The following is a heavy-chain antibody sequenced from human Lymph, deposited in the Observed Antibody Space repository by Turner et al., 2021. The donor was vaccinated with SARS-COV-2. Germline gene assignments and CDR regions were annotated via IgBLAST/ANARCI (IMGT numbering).Heavy chain of an antibody. J-gene: IGHJ4*02. CDR1: GFTFSSYS. D-gene: IGHD2-21*02. Sequence: EVQLVESGGGLVKPGGSLRLSCAASGFTFSSYSMNWVRQALGKGPEWVSSITVTSSYIYYADSVKGRFTISRDNAKNSLYLQMNSLRAEDTAVYYCARGPPDFPYYFDYWGQGTLVTVSS. CDR3: ARGPPDFPYYFDY. CDR2: ITVTSSYI. V-gene: IGHV3-21*01.